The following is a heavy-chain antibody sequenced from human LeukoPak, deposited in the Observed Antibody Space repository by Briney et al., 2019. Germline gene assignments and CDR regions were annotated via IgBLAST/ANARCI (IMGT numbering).Heavy chain of an antibody. V-gene: IGHV1-69*04. CDR2: IIPILGIA. D-gene: IGHD5-18*01. J-gene: IGHJ4*02. Sequence: SVKVSCKASGGTFSSYAISWVRQAPGQGLEWMGRIIPILGIANYAQKFQGRVTITADKSTSTAYMELSSLRSEDTAVYYCARDASGYSYAHSDYWGQGTLVTVSS. CDR3: ARDASGYSYAHSDY. CDR1: GGTFSSYA.